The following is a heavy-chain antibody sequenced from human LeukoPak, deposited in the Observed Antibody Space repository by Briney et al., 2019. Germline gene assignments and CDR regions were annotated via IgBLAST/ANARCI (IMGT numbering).Heavy chain of an antibody. D-gene: IGHD4-11*01. CDR2: ISGSGGCT. J-gene: IGHJ4*02. CDR1: GLTFSSYA. V-gene: IGHV3-23*01. Sequence: PGGSLRLSCAASGLTFSSYAMSCVRQAAGKGLECVSAISGSGGCTYYADSVKSRCTISRDNSKNTLYLQMNSLRAEDTAVYYCAKVQLSDYSNYVDYWGQGTLVTVSS. CDR3: AKVQLSDYSNYVDY.